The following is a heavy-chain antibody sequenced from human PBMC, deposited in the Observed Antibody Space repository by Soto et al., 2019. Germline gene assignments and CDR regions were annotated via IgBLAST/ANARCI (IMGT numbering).Heavy chain of an antibody. CDR3: AREIDSSGYGGFGY. CDR1: GYTFTGYY. D-gene: IGHD3-22*01. Sequence: ASVKVSCKASGYTFTGYYMHWVRQAPGQGLEWMGWINPNSGGTNYAQKFQGRVTMTRDTSISTAYMELSRLRSDDTAVYYCAREIDSSGYGGFGYCGQETLVTVSS. J-gene: IGHJ4*02. CDR2: INPNSGGT. V-gene: IGHV1-2*02.